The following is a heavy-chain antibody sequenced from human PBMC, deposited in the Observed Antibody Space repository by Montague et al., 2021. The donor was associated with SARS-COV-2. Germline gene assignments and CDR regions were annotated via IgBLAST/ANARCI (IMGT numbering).Heavy chain of an antibody. D-gene: IGHD5-12*01. CDR3: VRALAHYTGYVAGYFDY. V-gene: IGHV3-7*05. CDR2: IKEDGSEK. J-gene: IGHJ4*02. CDR1: GFTFSSYW. Sequence: SLRLSCAASGFTFSSYWMSWVRQAPGKGLEWVASIKEDGSEKDYVESVKGRFTISRDNARNSLHLQMNSLRADDTAVYYCVRALAHYTGYVAGYFDYWGQGTPVTVSS.